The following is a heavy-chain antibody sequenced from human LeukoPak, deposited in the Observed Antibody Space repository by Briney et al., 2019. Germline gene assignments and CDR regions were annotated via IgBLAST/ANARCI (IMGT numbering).Heavy chain of an antibody. V-gene: IGHV3-7*03. D-gene: IGHD6-19*01. CDR1: GFTFSSYW. CDR3: ARVGSSGFYYYYYYGMDV. CDR2: IKQDGSEK. Sequence: GGSLRLSCAASGFTFSSYWMSWVRQAPGKGLEWVANIKQDGSEKYYVDSVKGRFTISRDNAKNSLYLQMSSLRAEDTAVYYCARVGSSGFYYYYYYGMDVWGQGTTVTVSS. J-gene: IGHJ6*02.